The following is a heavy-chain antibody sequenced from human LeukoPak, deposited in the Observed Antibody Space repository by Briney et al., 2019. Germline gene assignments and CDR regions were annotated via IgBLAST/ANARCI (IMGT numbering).Heavy chain of an antibody. CDR2: INHSGST. CDR1: GGSFSGYY. V-gene: IGHV4-34*01. D-gene: IGHD6-13*01. J-gene: IGHJ4*02. Sequence: SETLSLTCAVYGGSFSGYYWSWIRQPSGKGLEWIGEINHSGSTNYNPSLKSRVTISVDTSKNQFSLKLSSVTAADTAVYYCARGRRAAAVVDYWGQGTLVTVSS. CDR3: ARGRRAAAVVDY.